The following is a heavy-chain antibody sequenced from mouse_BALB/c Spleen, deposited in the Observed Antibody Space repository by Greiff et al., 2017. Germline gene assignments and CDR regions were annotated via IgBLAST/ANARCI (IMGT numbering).Heavy chain of an antibody. V-gene: IGHV5-17*02. Sequence: EVQLVESGGGLVQPGGSRKLSCAASGFTFSSFGMHWVRQAPEKGLEWVAYISSGSSTIYYADTVKGRFTISRDNPKNTLFLQMTSLRSEDTAMYYCARSIYYGNYGAMDYWGQGTSVTVSS. CDR2: ISSGSSTI. D-gene: IGHD2-1*01. J-gene: IGHJ4*01. CDR3: ARSIYYGNYGAMDY. CDR1: GFTFSSFG.